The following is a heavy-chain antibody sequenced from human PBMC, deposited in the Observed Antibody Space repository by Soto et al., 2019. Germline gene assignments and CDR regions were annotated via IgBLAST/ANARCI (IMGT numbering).Heavy chain of an antibody. Sequence: SETLSLTCDVYGGSISTYYWSWIRQPPGKGLEWIGYIYYSGSTNYNPSLKSRVTISLDTSKNQFSLRLNSVTAADTAVYYCARSSITPRLFMYPFDYWGQGTLVTVSS. CDR3: ARSSITPRLFMYPFDY. CDR2: IYYSGST. J-gene: IGHJ4*02. V-gene: IGHV4-59*04. D-gene: IGHD6-6*01. CDR1: GGSISTYY.